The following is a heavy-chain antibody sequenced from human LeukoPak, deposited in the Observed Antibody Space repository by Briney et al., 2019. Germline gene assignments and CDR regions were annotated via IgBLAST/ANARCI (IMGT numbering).Heavy chain of an antibody. J-gene: IGHJ4*02. D-gene: IGHD5-24*01. CDR2: ISSSSSTI. CDR3: ARDYGDGYNY. V-gene: IGHV3-48*04. CDR1: GFTFSSYN. Sequence: GGSLRLSCAASGFTFSSYNMKWVRQAPGKGLEWVSYISSSSSTIYYADSVKGRFTISRDNAKNSLYLQMNSLRAEDTAVYYCARDYGDGYNYWGQGTLVTVSS.